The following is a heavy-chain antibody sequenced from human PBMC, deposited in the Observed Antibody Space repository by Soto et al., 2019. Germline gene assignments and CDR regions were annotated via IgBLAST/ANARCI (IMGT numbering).Heavy chain of an antibody. J-gene: IGHJ5*02. D-gene: IGHD6-13*01. Sequence: QVQLQQWGAGLLKPSETLSLTCAVYGGSFSGYYWSWIRQPPGKGLEWIGEINDSGGTNYSPSLKSRVTMSVDRSKTQLSLRLSSVTAADTAVYYCARATRQQLIRRWNWFDPWGQGTLVTVSS. CDR1: GGSFSGYY. CDR3: ARATRQQLIRRWNWFDP. V-gene: IGHV4-34*01. CDR2: INDSGGT.